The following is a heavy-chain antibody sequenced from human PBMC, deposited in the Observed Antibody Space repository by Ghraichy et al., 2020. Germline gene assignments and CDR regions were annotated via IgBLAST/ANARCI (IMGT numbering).Heavy chain of an antibody. CDR1: GFTFDNYA. V-gene: IGHV3-23*01. D-gene: IGHD1-7*01. Sequence: GGSLRLSCAASGFTFDNYAMNWVRQAPGKGLEWVATITGSGRSTYYADSVKGRVAISSDNSKNTLYMQMNILSAEDTAGYYCAKSHGAAGTLLFDDWGQGTLVTVSS. J-gene: IGHJ4*02. CDR2: ITGSGRST. CDR3: AKSHGAAGTLLFDD.